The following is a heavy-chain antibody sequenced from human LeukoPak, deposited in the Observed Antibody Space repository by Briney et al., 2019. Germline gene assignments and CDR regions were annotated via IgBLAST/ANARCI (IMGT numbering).Heavy chain of an antibody. CDR1: VGTFSSYA. V-gene: IGHV1-69*04. CDR2: IIPILGIA. CDR3: ARVLYDFWSGYYKGGSSSWYPVGAFDI. D-gene: IGHD3-3*01. Sequence: ASVKVSCKASVGTFSSYAISWVRQAPGQGLEWMGRIIPILGIANYAQKFQGRVTITADKSTSTAYMELSSLRSEDTAVYYCARVLYDFWSGYYKGGSSSWYPVGAFDIWGQGTMVTVSS. J-gene: IGHJ3*02.